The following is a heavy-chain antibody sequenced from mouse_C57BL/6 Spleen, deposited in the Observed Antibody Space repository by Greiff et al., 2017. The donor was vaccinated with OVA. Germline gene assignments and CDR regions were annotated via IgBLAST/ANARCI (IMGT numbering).Heavy chain of an antibody. CDR1: GYTFTSYW. CDR2: IYPGSGST. J-gene: IGHJ3*01. CDR3: ARGGYDYDGTPSWFAY. D-gene: IGHD2-4*01. V-gene: IGHV1-55*01. Sequence: QVQLKQPGAELVKPGASVKMSCKASGYTFTSYWITWVKQRPGQGLEWIGDIYPGSGSTNYNEKFKSKATLTVDTSSSTAYMQLSSLTSEDSAVYYCARGGYDYDGTPSWFAYWGQGTLVTVSA.